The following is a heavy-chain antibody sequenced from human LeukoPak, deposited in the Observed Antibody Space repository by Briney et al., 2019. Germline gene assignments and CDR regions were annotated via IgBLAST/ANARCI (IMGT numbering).Heavy chain of an antibody. CDR2: INSDGSST. D-gene: IGHD3-22*01. Sequence: GGSLRLSCAASEFTFSSYWMHWVRQVPGKGLVWVSRINSDGSSTSYADSVKGRFTISRDNTKNTLYLQMKSLRAEDTAVYYCARAVRTYDSSGDYLDAFDIWGQGTMVTVSS. CDR1: EFTFSSYW. J-gene: IGHJ3*02. V-gene: IGHV3-74*01. CDR3: ARAVRTYDSSGDYLDAFDI.